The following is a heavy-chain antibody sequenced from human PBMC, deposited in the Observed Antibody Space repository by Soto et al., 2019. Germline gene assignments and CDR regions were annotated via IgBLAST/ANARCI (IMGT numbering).Heavy chain of an antibody. V-gene: IGHV4-59*08. Sequence: ASVLLSVTCSVGDGCSSRYYWSCIRQPPGKGLEWIGYIYYSGSTNYNPSLKSRVTISVDTSKNQFSLKLSSVTAADTAVYYCARQRLTGTVDYWGQGTLVTVSS. D-gene: IGHD1-20*01. CDR2: IYYSGST. CDR3: ARQRLTGTVDY. J-gene: IGHJ4*02. CDR1: DGCSSRYY.